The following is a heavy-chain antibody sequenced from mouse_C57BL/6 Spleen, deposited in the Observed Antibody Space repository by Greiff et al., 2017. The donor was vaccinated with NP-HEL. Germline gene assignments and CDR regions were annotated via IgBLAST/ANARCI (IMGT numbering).Heavy chain of an antibody. CDR3: ARRPLDSSGYQGFDY. V-gene: IGHV1-18*01. CDR2: INPNNGGT. Sequence: VHVKQSGPELVKPGASVKIPCKASGYTFTDYNMDWVKQSHGKSLEWIGDINPNNGGTIYNQKFKGKATLTVDKSSSTAYMELRSLTSEDTAVYYCARRPLDSSGYQGFDYWGQGTTLTVSS. D-gene: IGHD3-2*02. J-gene: IGHJ2*01. CDR1: GYTFTDYN.